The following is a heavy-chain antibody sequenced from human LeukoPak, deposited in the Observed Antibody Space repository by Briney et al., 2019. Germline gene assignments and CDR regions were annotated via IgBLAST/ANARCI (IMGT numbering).Heavy chain of an antibody. D-gene: IGHD2-15*01. CDR3: ARETNCSGGSCYSDNWFDP. J-gene: IGHJ5*02. CDR2: IYSSGST. Sequence: PSETLSLTCTVSGGSISSGTYYWTWIRQPAGKGLEWIGRIYSSGSTSYNPSLDSRVRISIDTSKNQFSLKLSSVTAADTAVYYCARETNCSGGSCYSDNWFDPWGQGTLVTVSS. V-gene: IGHV4-61*02. CDR1: GGSISSGTYY.